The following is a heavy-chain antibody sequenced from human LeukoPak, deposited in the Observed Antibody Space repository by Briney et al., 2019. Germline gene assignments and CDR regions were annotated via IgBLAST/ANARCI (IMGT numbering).Heavy chain of an antibody. V-gene: IGHV1-69*04. CDR1: GGTFSSYA. D-gene: IGHD3-9*01. CDR2: IIPILGIA. Sequence: SVKVSCKASGGTFSSYAIGWVRQAPGQGLEWMGRIIPILGIANYAQKFQGRVTITADKSTSTAYMELSSLRSEDTAVYYCASYDILTGYYLDGEYYYYGMDVWGQGTTVTVSS. J-gene: IGHJ6*02. CDR3: ASYDILTGYYLDGEYYYYGMDV.